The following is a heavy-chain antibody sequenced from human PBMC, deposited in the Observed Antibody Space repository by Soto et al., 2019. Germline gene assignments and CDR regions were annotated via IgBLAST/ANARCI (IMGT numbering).Heavy chain of an antibody. CDR1: GGSISSYY. V-gene: IGHV4-59*08. CDR2: IYYSGST. CDR3: ARHNYGSGSTYFDY. D-gene: IGHD3-10*01. J-gene: IGHJ4*02. Sequence: QVQLQESGPGLVKPSETLSLTCTVSGGSISSYYWSWIRQPPGKGLEWIGYIYYSGSTNYNPSLKNRFTISVDPSKHQFSLKLTSMTAADPAVYYCARHNYGSGSTYFDYWGQGTLVTVSS.